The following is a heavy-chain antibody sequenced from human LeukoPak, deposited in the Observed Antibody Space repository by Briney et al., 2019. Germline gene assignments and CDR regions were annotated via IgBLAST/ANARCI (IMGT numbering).Heavy chain of an antibody. CDR1: GGSIGTYY. D-gene: IGHD2-2*01. Sequence: PSETLSLTCSVSGGSIGTYYWSWIRQSAGRGLEWLGRIYTGGSTSYSPSLKSRVTISLDTSKNQFSLRLSSVTAADTGVYFCAGARLLHPYAYWGQGSLVAVAS. J-gene: IGHJ4*02. CDR3: AGARLLHPYAY. V-gene: IGHV4-4*07. CDR2: IYTGGST.